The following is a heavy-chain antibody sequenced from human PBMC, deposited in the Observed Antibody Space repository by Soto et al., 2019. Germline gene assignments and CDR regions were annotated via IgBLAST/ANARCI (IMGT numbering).Heavy chain of an antibody. CDR2: IYYSGST. Sequence: QVQLQESGPGLVKPSQTLSLTCTVSGGSISSGGYYWSWIRQHPGKGLEWIGYIYYSGSTYYNPSLKSRVTISVDTSKNQFSLKLSPVTAADTAVYYCARGGIFSGYDLRWFDPWGQGTLVTVSS. CDR3: ARGGIFSGYDLRWFDP. D-gene: IGHD5-12*01. V-gene: IGHV4-31*03. CDR1: GGSISSGGYY. J-gene: IGHJ5*02.